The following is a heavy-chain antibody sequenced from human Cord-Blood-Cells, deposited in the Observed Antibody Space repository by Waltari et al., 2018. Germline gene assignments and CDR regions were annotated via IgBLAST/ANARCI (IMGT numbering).Heavy chain of an antibody. V-gene: IGHV4-34*01. Sequence: QVQLQQWGAGLLKPSETLSLTCAVYGGSFSGSYWRWIRQPPGKGLEWIGEINHSGSTNYNPSLKSRVTISVDTSKNQFSLKLSSVTAADTAVYYCASDADCTGGVCYFDYWGQGTLVTVSS. CDR2: INHSGST. CDR3: ASDADCTGGVCYFDY. CDR1: GGSFSGSY. D-gene: IGHD2-8*02. J-gene: IGHJ4*02.